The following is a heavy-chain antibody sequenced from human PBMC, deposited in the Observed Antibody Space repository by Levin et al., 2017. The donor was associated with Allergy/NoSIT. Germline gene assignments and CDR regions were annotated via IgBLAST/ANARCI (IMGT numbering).Heavy chain of an antibody. J-gene: IGHJ4*02. Sequence: GESLKISCKGSGYSFTSYWIGWVRQMPGKGLEWMGIIYPGDSDTRYSPSFQGQVTISADKSISTAYLQWSSLKASDTAMYYCARSPYSEYYYDTWGYYFDYWGQGTLVTVSS. CDR1: GYSFTSYW. CDR3: ARSPYSEYYYDTWGYYFDY. D-gene: IGHD3-22*01. CDR2: IYPGDSDT. V-gene: IGHV5-51*01.